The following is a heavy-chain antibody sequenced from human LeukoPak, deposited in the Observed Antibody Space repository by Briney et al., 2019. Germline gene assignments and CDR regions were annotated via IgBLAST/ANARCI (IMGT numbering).Heavy chain of an antibody. CDR1: GFTFSSYW. D-gene: IGHD6-13*01. CDR3: ARDDGYSSSWYWFDP. V-gene: IGHV3-7*01. CDR2: IKQDGSEK. Sequence: GGSLRLSCAASGFTFSSYWMSWVRQAPGKGLEWVANIKQDGSEKYYVDSVKGRFTISRDNAKNSLYLQMNSLRAEDTAVYCCARDDGYSSSWYWFDPWGQGTLVTVSS. J-gene: IGHJ5*02.